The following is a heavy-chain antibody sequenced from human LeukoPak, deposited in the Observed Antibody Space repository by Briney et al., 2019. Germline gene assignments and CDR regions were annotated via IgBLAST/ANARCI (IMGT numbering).Heavy chain of an antibody. J-gene: IGHJ4*02. Sequence: SGPTLVKPTQTLTLTCTFSGFSLSTSGVGVGWIRQPPGKALEWLALIYWNDDKRYSPSLKSRLTITKDTSKNQVVLTMTNMDPVDTATYYCAHRGPQLLLWRGDLFDYWGQGTLVTVSS. V-gene: IGHV2-5*01. CDR3: AHRGPQLLLWRGDLFDY. D-gene: IGHD3-10*01. CDR2: IYWNDDK. CDR1: GFSLSTSGVG.